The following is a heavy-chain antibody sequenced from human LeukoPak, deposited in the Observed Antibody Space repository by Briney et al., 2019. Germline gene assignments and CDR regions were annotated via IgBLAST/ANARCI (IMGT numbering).Heavy chain of an antibody. Sequence: SVKVSCKASGDTFSNYAISWVRQAPGQGLEWMGGIIPIFGTTNYAQKFQGRVTITADKSTSTAYMELSSLRSEDTAVYYCAKDESSYYYDSSGPDYWGQGTLVTVSS. CDR1: GDTFSNYA. V-gene: IGHV1-69*06. D-gene: IGHD3-22*01. J-gene: IGHJ4*02. CDR2: IIPIFGTT. CDR3: AKDESSYYYDSSGPDY.